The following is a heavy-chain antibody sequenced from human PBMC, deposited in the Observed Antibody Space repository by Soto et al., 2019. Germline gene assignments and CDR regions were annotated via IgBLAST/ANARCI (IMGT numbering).Heavy chain of an antibody. D-gene: IGHD2-2*01. CDR1: GGSISSYY. V-gene: IGHV4-59*01. CDR3: ARGYCSSTSCYAGFLSHFDY. CDR2: IYYSGST. Sequence: SETLSLTCTVSGGSISSYYWSWIRQPPGKGLEWIGYIYYSGSTNYNPSLKSRVTISVDTSKNQFSMKLSSVTAADTAVYYCARGYCSSTSCYAGFLSHFDYWGQGTLVTVSS. J-gene: IGHJ4*02.